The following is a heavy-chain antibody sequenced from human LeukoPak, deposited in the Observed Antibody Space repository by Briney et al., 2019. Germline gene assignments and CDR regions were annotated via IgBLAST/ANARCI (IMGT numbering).Heavy chain of an antibody. CDR3: ARVNLGGVDY. CDR1: GGSFSGYY. D-gene: IGHD3-16*01. J-gene: IGHJ4*02. Sequence: PSETLSLTCAVYGGSFSGYYWSWIRQPPGKGLEWIGEINHSGSTNYNPSLKSRVTISVDTSKNQFSLKLSSVTAADTAVYYCARVNLGGVDYWGQGTLVTVSS. CDR2: INHSGST. V-gene: IGHV4-34*01.